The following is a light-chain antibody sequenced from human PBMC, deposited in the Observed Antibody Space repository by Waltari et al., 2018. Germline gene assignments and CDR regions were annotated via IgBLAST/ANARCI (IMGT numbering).Light chain of an antibody. CDR2: QDR. J-gene: IGLJ2*01. Sequence: SYELTQPPSVSVSPGQTASITCSGDKLGDKYACWYQQKPGQSPVLVIYQDRKRPSGIPGRSCGSTPGKPATLTISGTQAMDEADYYCQAWDSSTAWVFGGGTKLTVL. V-gene: IGLV3-1*01. CDR3: QAWDSSTAWV. CDR1: KLGDKY.